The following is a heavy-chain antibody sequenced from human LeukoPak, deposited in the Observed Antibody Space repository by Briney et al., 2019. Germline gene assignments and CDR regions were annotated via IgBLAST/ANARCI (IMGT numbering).Heavy chain of an antibody. CDR1: GGSINSYY. Sequence: SETLSLTCTVSGGSINSYYWSWIRQPPGKGLEWIGYIYYSGSTNYNPSLKSRVTISVDTSKNQFSLKLSSVTAADTAVYYCARHRTPYMGPFDYWGQGTLVTVSS. J-gene: IGHJ4*02. D-gene: IGHD2-15*01. CDR2: IYYSGST. CDR3: ARHRTPYMGPFDY. V-gene: IGHV4-59*08.